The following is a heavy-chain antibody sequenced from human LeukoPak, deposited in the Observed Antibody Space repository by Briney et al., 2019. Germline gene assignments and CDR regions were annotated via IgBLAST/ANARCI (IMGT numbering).Heavy chain of an antibody. D-gene: IGHD5-18*01. Sequence: GGSLRLSCAASGFTFSSYSMNWVRQAPGKGLEWVSYISSSSSTIYNADSVKGRFTISRDNAKNSLHLQMNSLRAEDTAVYYCAREGYHGYSYVTSFDYWGQGTLVTVSS. V-gene: IGHV3-48*01. CDR1: GFTFSSYS. CDR2: ISSSSSTI. J-gene: IGHJ4*02. CDR3: AREGYHGYSYVTSFDY.